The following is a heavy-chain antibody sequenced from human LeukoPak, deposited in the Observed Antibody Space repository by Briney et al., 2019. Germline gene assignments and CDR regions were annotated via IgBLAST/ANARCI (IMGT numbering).Heavy chain of an antibody. V-gene: IGHV4-4*02. J-gene: IGHJ4*02. D-gene: IGHD3-10*01. CDR2: IYHSGST. CDR3: ARPRLLYGSGPILV. Sequence: SETLSLTCAVSGGSISSSNWWSWVRQPPGKGLEWIGEIYHSGSTDYNPSLKSRVTISVDKSKNQFSLNLTSVTAADTAVYYCARPRLLYGSGPILVWGQGNLVTVSS. CDR1: GGSISSSNW.